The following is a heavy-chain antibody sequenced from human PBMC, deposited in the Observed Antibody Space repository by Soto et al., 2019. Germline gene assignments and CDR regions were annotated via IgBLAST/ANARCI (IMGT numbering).Heavy chain of an antibody. CDR1: GFTFSNYA. D-gene: IGHD6-6*01. V-gene: IGHV3-23*01. CDR2: ISSSGDDT. CDR3: AKNGYEYSTSSPWFDP. Sequence: GGSLRLSCAASGFTFSNYAMNWVRQAPGKGLEWVSSISSSGDDTYYPDSVKGRFTISRDNSRNTLYLQMNSLRAEDTAIYFCAKNGYEYSTSSPWFDPWGQGTLVTVSS. J-gene: IGHJ5*02.